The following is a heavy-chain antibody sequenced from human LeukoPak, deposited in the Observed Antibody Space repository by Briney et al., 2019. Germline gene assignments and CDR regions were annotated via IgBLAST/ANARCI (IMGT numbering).Heavy chain of an antibody. Sequence: SVKVSCKASGGTFSSYAISWVRQAPGQGLEWMGRIIPILGIANYAQKFQGRVTITADKSTSTAYMELSSLRSEDTAVYYCASFDSSGYYDDYWGQGTLVTVSS. J-gene: IGHJ4*02. D-gene: IGHD3-22*01. CDR1: GGTFSSYA. V-gene: IGHV1-69*04. CDR2: IIPILGIA. CDR3: ASFDSSGYYDDY.